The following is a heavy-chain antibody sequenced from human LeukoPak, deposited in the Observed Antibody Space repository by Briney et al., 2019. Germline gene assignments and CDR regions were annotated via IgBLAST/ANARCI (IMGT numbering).Heavy chain of an antibody. Sequence: ASVTVSCMASGYTFTGSYMHWLRQAPGQGLDWMEWINSYNGGTNYAHIFQGRVTMTRDRSMTTAYMELSRLTFDDTAVYYCARSRSGIAVAGGLEGLFDFWGEGSLVTVSS. CDR2: INSYNGGT. CDR3: ARSRSGIAVAGGLEGLFDF. J-gene: IGHJ4*02. CDR1: GYTFTGSY. V-gene: IGHV1-2*02. D-gene: IGHD6-19*01.